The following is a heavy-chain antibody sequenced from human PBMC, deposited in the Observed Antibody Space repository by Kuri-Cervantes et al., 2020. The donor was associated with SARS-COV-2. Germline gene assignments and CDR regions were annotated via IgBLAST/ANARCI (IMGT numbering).Heavy chain of an antibody. CDR2: IYYSGIT. Sequence: SETLSLTCTVSGGSLSSSNFYWGWIRQPPGKGLEWIGSIYYSGITYYSPSLKSRVTISVDTSKNQFSLKLSSVTAADTAVYYCARHEGWFPLWLPFDYWGQGTLVTVSS. CDR1: GGSLSSSNFY. V-gene: IGHV4-39*01. CDR3: ARHEGWFPLWLPFDY. J-gene: IGHJ4*02. D-gene: IGHD5-18*01.